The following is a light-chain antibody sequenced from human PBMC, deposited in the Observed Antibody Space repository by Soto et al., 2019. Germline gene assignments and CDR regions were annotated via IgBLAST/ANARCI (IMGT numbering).Light chain of an antibody. CDR2: GAS. CDR3: KQYSKWPLT. CDR1: QSVSDN. J-gene: IGKJ5*01. V-gene: IGKV3-15*01. Sequence: EIVMTQSPVTLSVSPGERATLSCRASQSVSDNLAWYQQRPGQAPRLLIHGASNRGSGIPARFSGSGSGTEFSLSIGSLQSEDSAVYYCKQYSKWPLTFGQGTRLEIK.